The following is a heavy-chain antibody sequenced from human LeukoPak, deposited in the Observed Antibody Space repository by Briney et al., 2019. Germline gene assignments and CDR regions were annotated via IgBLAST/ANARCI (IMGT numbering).Heavy chain of an antibody. D-gene: IGHD6-13*01. J-gene: IGHJ6*03. V-gene: IGHV1-2*02. CDR3: AREARAGYSSSWYGSYYYYMDV. CDR1: GYTFTAYY. CDR2: IHPSSGVA. Sequence: ASVKVSCKASGYTFTAYYLNWVRQAPGQGLEWLGWIHPSSGVAKLPQRFQGRVTMARDTSITTAYMELSSLRSDDTAVYYCAREARAGYSSSWYGSYYYYMDVWGKGTTVTISS.